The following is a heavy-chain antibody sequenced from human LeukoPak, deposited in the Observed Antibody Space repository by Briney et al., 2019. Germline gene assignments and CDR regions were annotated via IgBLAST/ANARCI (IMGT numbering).Heavy chain of an antibody. D-gene: IGHD3-3*01. V-gene: IGHV3-33*01. CDR2: IWYDGSKK. CDR3: ARVVFGSGSSGSFDS. Sequence: GRSLRLSCAASGFSFSNYAMHWVRQAPGKGLEWVAVIWYDGSKKYYADSARGRFTISRDNSKNTVYLQMNSLRAEDTAVYYCARVVFGSGSSGSFDSWGQGTLVTVSS. CDR1: GFSFSNYA. J-gene: IGHJ4*02.